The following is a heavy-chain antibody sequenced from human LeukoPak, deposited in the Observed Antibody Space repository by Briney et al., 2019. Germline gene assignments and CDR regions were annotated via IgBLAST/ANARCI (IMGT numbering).Heavy chain of an antibody. D-gene: IGHD3-22*01. CDR3: AKAMIAVAAPYYFDY. V-gene: IGHV3-23*01. J-gene: IGHJ4*02. Sequence: GGSLRLSCATSGFSLSSFAMHWVRQAPGRGLEWVSAISGSGGSTYYADSVKGRFTISRDNSKNTLYLQMNSLRAEDTAVYYCAKAMIAVAAPYYFDYWGQGTLVTVSS. CDR2: ISGSGGST. CDR1: GFSLSSFA.